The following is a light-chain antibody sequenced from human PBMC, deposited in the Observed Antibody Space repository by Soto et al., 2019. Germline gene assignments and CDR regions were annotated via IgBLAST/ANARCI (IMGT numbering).Light chain of an antibody. CDR2: AAS. V-gene: IGKV1-9*01. J-gene: IGKJ4*01. CDR3: QQLNVYPST. Sequence: IQLTQSPSSQSASVGDRVTITSRASQGISNYLGWYQQKPGKAPKLLIYAASTLQTGVPSRFSGGGSGTDFTLTITSLQPEDFATYYCQQLNVYPSTFGGGTKVDIK. CDR1: QGISNY.